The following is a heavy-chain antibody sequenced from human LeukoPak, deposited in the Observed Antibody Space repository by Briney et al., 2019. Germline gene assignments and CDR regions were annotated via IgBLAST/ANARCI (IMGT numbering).Heavy chain of an antibody. J-gene: IGHJ2*01. Sequence: PGGSLRLSCAASGFTFSTCMNWLRQAPGKGLEWISDIDTSSATIYYADSVKGRFTISRDTAKNSLYLQMNSLRAEDTAVYYCARDLRAPTWYFDLWGRGTLVTVSS. CDR1: GFTFSTC. CDR3: ARDLRAPTWYFDL. V-gene: IGHV3-48*01. CDR2: IDTSSATI.